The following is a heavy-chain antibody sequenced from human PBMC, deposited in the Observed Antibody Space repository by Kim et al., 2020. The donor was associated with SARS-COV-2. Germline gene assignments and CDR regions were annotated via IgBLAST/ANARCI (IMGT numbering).Heavy chain of an antibody. D-gene: IGHD2-15*01. Sequence: SVKGRFTISRDNAKNSLYLQMNSLRAEDTAVYYCARVSYCSGGSCYDFDYWGQGTLVTVSS. CDR3: ARVSYCSGGSCYDFDY. V-gene: IGHV3-48*03. J-gene: IGHJ4*02.